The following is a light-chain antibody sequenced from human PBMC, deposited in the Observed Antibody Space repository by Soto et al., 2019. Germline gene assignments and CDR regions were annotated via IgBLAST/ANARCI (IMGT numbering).Light chain of an antibody. V-gene: IGLV2-14*01. J-gene: IGLJ1*01. CDR3: SSYTTTNTYV. CDR1: SSDVGGYNY. Sequence: QSALTQPASVSGSPGQSITISCTRTSSDVGGYNYVSWYQQYPGKAPKLMIYEVDNRPSGVSNRFSGSKSGNTASLTISGLQAEDEADYYCSSYTTTNTYVFGTGTKLTVL. CDR2: EVD.